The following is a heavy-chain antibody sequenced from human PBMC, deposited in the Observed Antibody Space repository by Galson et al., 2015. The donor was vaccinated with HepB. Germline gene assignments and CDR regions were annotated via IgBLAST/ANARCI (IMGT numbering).Heavy chain of an antibody. J-gene: IGHJ4*02. CDR1: GFTFSSYS. D-gene: IGHD6-19*01. CDR3: ARGGIAVAGTFGS. Sequence: SLRLSCAASGFTFSSYSMNWVRQAPGKGLEWVSSISSSSSYIYYADSVKGRFTISRDNAKNSLYLQMNSLRAEDTAVYYCARGGIAVAGTFGSWGQGTLVTVSS. CDR2: ISSSSSYI. V-gene: IGHV3-21*01.